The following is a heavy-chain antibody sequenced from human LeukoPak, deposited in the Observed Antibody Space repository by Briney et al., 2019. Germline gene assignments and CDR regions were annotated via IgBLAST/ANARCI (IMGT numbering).Heavy chain of an antibody. J-gene: IGHJ6*02. V-gene: IGHV4-30-4*01. CDR2: IYYSGST. CDR3: AREDIVLGMDV. Sequence: SQTLSLTCTVSGGSISSGDYYWSWIRQPPGKGLEWIGYIYYSGSTYYNPSLRSRVTISVDTSKNQFSLKLSSVTAADTAAYYCAREDIVLGMDVWGQGTTVTVSS. CDR1: GGSISSGDYY. D-gene: IGHD2-8*02.